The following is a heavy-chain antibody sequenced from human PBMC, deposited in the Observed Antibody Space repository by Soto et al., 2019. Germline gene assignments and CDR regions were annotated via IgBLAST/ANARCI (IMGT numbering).Heavy chain of an antibody. J-gene: IGHJ4*02. CDR2: INHSGST. D-gene: IGHD3-9*01. CDR1: GGSFSGYY. Sequence: QVQLQQWGVGLLKPSETLSLTCAVYGGSFSGYYWSWIRQPPGKGLEWIGEINHSGSTNYNPSLKSRVTISVDTSKNQFSLKLSSVTAADTAVYYCARTLTGYYNVIDYWGQGTLVTVSS. CDR3: ARTLTGYYNVIDY. V-gene: IGHV4-34*01.